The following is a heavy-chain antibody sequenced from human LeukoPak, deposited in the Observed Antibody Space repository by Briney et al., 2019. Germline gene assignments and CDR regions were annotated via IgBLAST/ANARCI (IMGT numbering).Heavy chain of an antibody. CDR3: AGLIDCSGGSCYTELPLDV. V-gene: IGHV1-2*02. D-gene: IGHD2-15*01. Sequence: ASVKVSCKASGYTFTGYYMHWVRQAPGQGLEWMGWINPNSGGTNYAQKVQGRVTITRDTSISTAYMELSRLRSDDTAVYYCAGLIDCSGGSCYTELPLDVWGKGTTVTVSS. CDR2: INPNSGGT. CDR1: GYTFTGYY. J-gene: IGHJ6*04.